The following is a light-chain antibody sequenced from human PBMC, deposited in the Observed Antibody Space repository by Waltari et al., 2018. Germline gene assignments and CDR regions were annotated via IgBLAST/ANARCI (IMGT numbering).Light chain of an antibody. CDR1: QSVSSN. V-gene: IGKV3-15*01. CDR2: DAS. Sequence: EIVMTQSPATLSVSPGETATLSCRASQSVSSNVAWYQKKPGQAPRLLIYDASTRTTSSPAKFRGSESGTEFTLTISSLQSADFAVYYCQQYNRWPPITFGHGTRLEIK. J-gene: IGKJ5*01. CDR3: QQYNRWPPIT.